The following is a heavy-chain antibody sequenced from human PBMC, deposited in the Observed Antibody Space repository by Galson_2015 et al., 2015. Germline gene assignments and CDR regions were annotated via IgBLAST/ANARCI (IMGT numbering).Heavy chain of an antibody. Sequence: SLRLSCAASGFTFGDYAMSWFRQAPGKGLEWVGFIRSKAYGGTTEYAASVKGRFTISRDDSKSIAYLQMNSLKTEDTAVYYCTRGSSAYYDSSGYYRVDYWGQGTLVTVSS. CDR3: TRGSSAYYDSSGYYRVDY. J-gene: IGHJ4*02. CDR2: IRSKAYGGTT. D-gene: IGHD3-22*01. V-gene: IGHV3-49*03. CDR1: GFTFGDYA.